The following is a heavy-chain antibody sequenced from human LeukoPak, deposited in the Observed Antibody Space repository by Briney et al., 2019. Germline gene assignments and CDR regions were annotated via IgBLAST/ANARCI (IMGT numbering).Heavy chain of an antibody. J-gene: IGHJ3*02. CDR2: IYHSGST. D-gene: IGHD3-22*01. Sequence: SETLSLTCAVSGGSISSSNWWSWVRQPPGKGLEWIGEIYHSGSTNYNPSLKSRVTISVDKSKNQFSLKLSSVTAADTAVYYCASRNNYDSSGYSPDAFDIWGQGTMVTVSS. V-gene: IGHV4-4*02. CDR3: ASRNNYDSSGYSPDAFDI. CDR1: GGSISSSNW.